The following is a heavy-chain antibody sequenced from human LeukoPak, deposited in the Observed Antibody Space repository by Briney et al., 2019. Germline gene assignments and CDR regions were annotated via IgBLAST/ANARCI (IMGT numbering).Heavy chain of an antibody. V-gene: IGHV3-23*01. D-gene: IGHD3-22*01. CDR1: GFTFSSYA. CDR2: ITGNGAST. J-gene: IGHJ4*02. Sequence: GGSLRLSCAASGFTFSSYAMSWVRQAPGKGLEWVSSITGNGASTYYADSVKGRFTISRDNSKNTLYLQMNSLRAEDTAVYYCAKLDYYDSHWGQGTLVTVPP. CDR3: AKLDYYDSH.